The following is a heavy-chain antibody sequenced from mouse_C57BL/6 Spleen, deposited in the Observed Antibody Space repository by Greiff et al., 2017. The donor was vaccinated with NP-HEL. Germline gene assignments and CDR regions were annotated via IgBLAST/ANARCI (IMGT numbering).Heavy chain of an antibody. CDR1: GYTFTSYG. J-gene: IGHJ4*01. V-gene: IGHV1-81*01. CDR3: ARSGTTVVAPYYAMDY. Sequence: QVQLQQSGAELARPGASVKLSCKASGYTFTSYGISWVKQRTGQGLEWIGEIYPRSGNTYYNKKFKGKATLTADKSSSTAYMELRSLTSEDSAVYFCARSGTTVVAPYYAMDYWGQGTSVTVSS. D-gene: IGHD1-1*01. CDR2: IYPRSGNT.